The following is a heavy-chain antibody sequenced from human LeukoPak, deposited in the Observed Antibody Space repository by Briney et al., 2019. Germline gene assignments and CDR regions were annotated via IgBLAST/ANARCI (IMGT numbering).Heavy chain of an antibody. D-gene: IGHD6-19*01. CDR2: ISSSSSYI. CDR1: GFTFSSYS. Sequence: PGGSLRLSCAASGFTFSSYSMNWVRQAPGKGLEWVSSISSSSSYIYYADSVKGRFTISRDNAKNSLYLQMNSLRAEDTAVYYCARDNFGWYEKGGDCFEYWGQGTLVTVSS. CDR3: ARDNFGWYEKGGDCFEY. J-gene: IGHJ4*02. V-gene: IGHV3-21*01.